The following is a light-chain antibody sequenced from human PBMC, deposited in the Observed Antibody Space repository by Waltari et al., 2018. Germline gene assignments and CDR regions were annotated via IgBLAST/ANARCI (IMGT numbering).Light chain of an antibody. V-gene: IGLV2-14*01. CDR2: EVS. CDR3: SSYTSSSPPFV. Sequence: QSALTQPASVSGSPGQSITISCTGTSIDVGGYNYVSWYQQHPGKAPKLMIYEVSSRPSGVSNRFSGTKSGNTASLTISGLQAEDEADYYCSSYTSSSPPFVFGTGTKVTVL. CDR1: SIDVGGYNY. J-gene: IGLJ1*01.